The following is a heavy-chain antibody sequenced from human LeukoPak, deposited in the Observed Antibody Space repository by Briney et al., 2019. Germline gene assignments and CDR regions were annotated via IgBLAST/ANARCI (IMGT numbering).Heavy chain of an antibody. J-gene: IGHJ4*02. CDR2: IYHSGST. D-gene: IGHD3-10*01. CDR1: GYSISSGYY. Sequence: TSETLSLTCSVSGYSISSGYYWGWIRQPPGKGLEWIGSIYHSGSTYYNPSLKSRVTISVDTSKNQFSLKLNSVTAADTAVYYCARRTGIMVPDYWGQGTLVTVSS. V-gene: IGHV4-38-2*02. CDR3: ARRTGIMVPDY.